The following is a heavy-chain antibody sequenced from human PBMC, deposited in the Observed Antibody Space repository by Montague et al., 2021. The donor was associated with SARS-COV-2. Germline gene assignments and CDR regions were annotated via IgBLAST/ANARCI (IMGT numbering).Heavy chain of an antibody. CDR1: GGSLSGYY. D-gene: IGHD2-2*01. Sequence: SETLSLTCAVYGGSLSGYYWSWIRQPPGEGLERIAEISHSGSTSYNPSLKSRVTISVDTSKNQFSLKLSSATAADTAVYYCARVPYRRLFVPRYYGTDVWGQGTTVTVSS. V-gene: IGHV4-34*01. CDR3: ARVPYRRLFVPRYYGTDV. J-gene: IGHJ6*02. CDR2: ISHSGST.